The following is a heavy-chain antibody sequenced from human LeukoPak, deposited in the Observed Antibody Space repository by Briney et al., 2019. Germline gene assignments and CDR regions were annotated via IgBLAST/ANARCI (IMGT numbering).Heavy chain of an antibody. V-gene: IGHV1-2*02. CDR2: INPNSGGT. J-gene: IGHJ4*02. D-gene: IGHD6-19*01. CDR1: GYTFTGYY. Sequence: ASVKVSCKASGYTFTGYYMHWVRQAPGQGLEWMGWINPNSGGTNYAQKFQGRVTMTRDTSISTAYMELSRLRSDDTAVYYCARDLDPQWLGRFDYWAREPWSPSPQ. CDR3: ARDLDPQWLGRFDY.